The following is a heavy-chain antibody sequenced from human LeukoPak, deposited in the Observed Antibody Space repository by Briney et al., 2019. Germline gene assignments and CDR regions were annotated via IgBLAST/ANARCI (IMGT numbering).Heavy chain of an antibody. D-gene: IGHD3-16*01. V-gene: IGHV3-48*03. Sequence: GGSLRLSCAASGFTFSSYEMNWVRQAPGKGLEWVSYISSSGSTIYYADSVKGRFTISRDNAKNTLYLQLNSLRAEDTAVYSCVREYMTWFDPWGQGTLVTVSS. J-gene: IGHJ5*02. CDR2: ISSSGSTI. CDR3: VREYMTWFDP. CDR1: GFTFSSYE.